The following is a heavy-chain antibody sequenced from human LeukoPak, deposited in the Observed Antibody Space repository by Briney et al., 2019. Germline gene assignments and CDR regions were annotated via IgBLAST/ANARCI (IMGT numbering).Heavy chain of an antibody. J-gene: IGHJ6*02. Sequence: PSETLSLTCAVYGGSFSGYYWSWIRQPPGKGLEWIGEINRSGSTNYNPSLKSRVTISVDTSKNQFSLKLSSVTAADTAVYYCARAGDIVVVPAGDYYYGMDVWGQGTTVTVSS. CDR1: GGSFSGYY. V-gene: IGHV4-34*01. D-gene: IGHD2-2*01. CDR3: ARAGDIVVVPAGDYYYGMDV. CDR2: INRSGST.